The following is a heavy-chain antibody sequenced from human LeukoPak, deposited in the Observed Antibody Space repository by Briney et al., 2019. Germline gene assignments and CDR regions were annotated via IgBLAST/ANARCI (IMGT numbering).Heavy chain of an antibody. CDR2: ISGSGASA. Sequence: GGSLRLSCASSGFSFSGYAMSWVRQAPGKGLELVSSISGSGASAFYADSVKGRFITSKDTASNTVYLQMNRLSAEDTAVYYCAKGSRGYTHYYFGYWGQGTLVTVSS. V-gene: IGHV3-23*01. CDR3: AKGSRGYTHYYFGY. CDR1: GFSFSGYA. D-gene: IGHD2-15*01. J-gene: IGHJ4*02.